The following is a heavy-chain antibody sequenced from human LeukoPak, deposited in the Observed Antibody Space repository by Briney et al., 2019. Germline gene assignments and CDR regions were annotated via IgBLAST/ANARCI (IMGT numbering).Heavy chain of an antibody. J-gene: IGHJ4*02. CDR2: IYYSGST. Sequence: TETLSLTCTVSGGSISSYYWSWIRQPPGKGLAWIGYIYYSGSTNYNPSLKSRVTISVDTSKNQFSLKLSSVTAADTAVYYCARVSSGCLDYWGQGTLVTVSS. CDR1: GGSISSYY. CDR3: ARVSSGCLDY. D-gene: IGHD6-19*01. V-gene: IGHV4-59*01.